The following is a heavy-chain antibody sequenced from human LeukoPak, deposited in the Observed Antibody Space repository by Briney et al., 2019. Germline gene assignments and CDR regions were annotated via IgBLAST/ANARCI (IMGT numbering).Heavy chain of an antibody. J-gene: IGHJ4*02. V-gene: IGHV4-59*01. CDR1: GGYISSYD. CDR3: ARGRTSFDY. CDR2: MSHSGST. D-gene: IGHD4/OR15-4a*01. Sequence: PSETLSLTCTVSGGYISSYDWSWIRQPPGKGLEWIGYMSHSGSTNYSPSLKSRVTISLDTSKNQFSLKLTSVTAADTAVYYCARGRTSFDYWGQGTLVTVSS.